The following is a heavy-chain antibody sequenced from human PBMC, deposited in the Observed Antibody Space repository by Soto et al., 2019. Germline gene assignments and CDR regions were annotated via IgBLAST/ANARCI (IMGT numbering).Heavy chain of an antibody. J-gene: IGHJ5*02. V-gene: IGHV4-30-2*01. Sequence: SETLSLTCAVSGGSISSGGYSWSWIRQRPGKGLEWIAYIYHSGSTYYNPSLKSRVTISLDRSKNQFSLKLSSVTAADTAVYYCARSYYYDTSGSTYNWFDPWGQGTLVTVSS. D-gene: IGHD3-22*01. CDR1: GGSISSGGYS. CDR2: IYHSGST. CDR3: ARSYYYDTSGSTYNWFDP.